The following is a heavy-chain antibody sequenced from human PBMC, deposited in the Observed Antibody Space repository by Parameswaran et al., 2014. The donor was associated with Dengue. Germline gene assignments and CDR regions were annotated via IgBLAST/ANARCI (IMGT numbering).Heavy chain of an antibody. J-gene: IGHJ6*02. CDR3: ARDGDYDYVWGSYRFSYYYGMDV. D-gene: IGHD3-16*02. Sequence: ISSARLVRQAPGQGLEWMGWISAYNGNTNYAQKLQGRVTMTTDTSTSTAYMELRSLRSDDTAVYYCARDGDYDYVWGSYRFSYYYGMDVWGQGTTVTVSS. CDR2: ISAYNGNT. V-gene: IGHV1-18*01. CDR1: ISS.